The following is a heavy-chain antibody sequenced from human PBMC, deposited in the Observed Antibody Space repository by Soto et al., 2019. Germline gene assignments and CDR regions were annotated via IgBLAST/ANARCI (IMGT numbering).Heavy chain of an antibody. J-gene: IGHJ4*02. CDR2: ISSSGSTI. V-gene: IGHV3-11*01. Sequence: GGSLRLSCAASGFTFSDYYMSWIRQAPGKGLEWVSYISSSGSTIYYADSVKGRFTISRDNAKNSLYLQMNSLRAEDTAVYYCARGPPGEYCSGGSCAPCFDYWGQGTLGTVSS. CDR1: GFTFSDYY. CDR3: ARGPPGEYCSGGSCAPCFDY. D-gene: IGHD2-15*01.